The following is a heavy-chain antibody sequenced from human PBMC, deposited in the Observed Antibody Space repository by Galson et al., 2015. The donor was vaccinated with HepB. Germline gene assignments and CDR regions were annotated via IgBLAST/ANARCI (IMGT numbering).Heavy chain of an antibody. D-gene: IGHD2-8*01. CDR3: ARDLYYSDY. Sequence: SLRLSCAASGFTFSSYSMNWVRQAPGKGLEWVSYISSSSSTIYYADSVKGRFTISRDNAKNSLYLQMNSLRAEDTAVYYCARDLYYSDYWGQGTLVTVSS. CDR1: GFTFSSYS. J-gene: IGHJ4*02. V-gene: IGHV3-48*01. CDR2: ISSSSSTI.